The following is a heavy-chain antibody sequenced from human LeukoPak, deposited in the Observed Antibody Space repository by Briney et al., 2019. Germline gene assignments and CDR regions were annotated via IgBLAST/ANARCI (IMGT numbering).Heavy chain of an antibody. D-gene: IGHD3-22*01. CDR2: IYYSGST. J-gene: IGHJ4*02. CDR1: GGSISSYY. Sequence: PSETLSLTCTVSGGSISSYYWSWIRQPPGKGLEWIGYIYYSGSTNYNPSLKGRVTISVDTSKDQFSLKLSSVTAADTAVYYCARMSDYYDSSGCFDYWGQGTLVTVSS. CDR3: ARMSDYYDSSGCFDY. V-gene: IGHV4-59*08.